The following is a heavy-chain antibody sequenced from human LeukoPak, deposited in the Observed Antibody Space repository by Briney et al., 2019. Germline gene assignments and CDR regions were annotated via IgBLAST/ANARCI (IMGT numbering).Heavy chain of an antibody. CDR1: GFTFSSYA. J-gene: IGHJ4*02. V-gene: IGHV3-23*01. CDR2: ISGSGGST. Sequence: GGSLRLSCAASGFTFSSYAMSWVRQAPGKGLEWVSAISGSGGSTYYADSVKGRFTISRDNAKNTLYLQMNSLRVEDTALYYCVRARLSWNDPPHFDYWGQGTLVTVSS. D-gene: IGHD1-1*01. CDR3: VRARLSWNDPPHFDY.